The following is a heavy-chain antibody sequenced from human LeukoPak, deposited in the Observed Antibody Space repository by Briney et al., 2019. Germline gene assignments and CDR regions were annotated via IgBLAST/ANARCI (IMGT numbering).Heavy chain of an antibody. CDR3: ARPRDMITFGGVIGGVNWYLDL. J-gene: IGHJ2*01. CDR1: GYSFTTYW. CDR2: IYPGDSDT. Sequence: GESLKISCKGSGYSFTTYWIGWVRQMPGEGLGWMGIIYPGDSDTRYSPSFQGQVTISADKSINTAYLQWSSLKASDTAMYYCARPRDMITFGGVIGGVNWYLDLWGRGTLVTVSS. V-gene: IGHV5-51*01. D-gene: IGHD3-16*01.